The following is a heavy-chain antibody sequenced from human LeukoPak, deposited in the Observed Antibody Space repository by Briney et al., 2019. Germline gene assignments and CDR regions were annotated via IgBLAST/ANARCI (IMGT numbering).Heavy chain of an antibody. J-gene: IGHJ4*02. V-gene: IGHV5-51*01. CDR3: ARRRDSSFDY. CDR1: GYDFTTYW. CDR2: IYPADSDT. D-gene: IGHD3-22*01. Sequence: GESLKISCKGSGYDFTTYWIGWVRQMPGKGLEWMGIIYPADSDTRYSPSFQGQVTISADKSISTAYLQWSSLKASDTAMYYCARRRDSSFDYWGQGTLVTVSS.